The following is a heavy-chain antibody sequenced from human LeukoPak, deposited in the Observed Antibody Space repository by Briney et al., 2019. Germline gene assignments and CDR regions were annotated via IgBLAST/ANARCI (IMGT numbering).Heavy chain of an antibody. CDR2: IIPIFGTA. J-gene: IGHJ4*02. CDR3: ARDEEDSSGYYRYYFDY. CDR1: GGTFSSYP. V-gene: IGHV1-69*13. D-gene: IGHD3-22*01. Sequence: SVKVSCKASGGTFSSYPISWVRQAPGQGLEWMGGIIPIFGTANYAQKFQGRVTITADESTSTAYMELSSLRSEDTAVYYCARDEEDSSGYYRYYFDYWGQGTLVTVSS.